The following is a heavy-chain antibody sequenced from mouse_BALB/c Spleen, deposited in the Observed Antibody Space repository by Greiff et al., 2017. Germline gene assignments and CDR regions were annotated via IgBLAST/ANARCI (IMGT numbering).Heavy chain of an antibody. CDR2: ISYSGST. CDR3: ARGGTGTGFAY. D-gene: IGHD4-1*01. Sequence: EVQLQQSGPGLVKPSQSLSLTCTVTGYSITSDYAWNWIRQFPGNKLEWMGYISYSGSTSYNPSLKSRISITRDTSKNQFFLQLNSVTTEDTATYYCARGGTGTGFAYWGQGTLVTVSA. CDR1: GYSITSDYA. J-gene: IGHJ3*01. V-gene: IGHV3-2*02.